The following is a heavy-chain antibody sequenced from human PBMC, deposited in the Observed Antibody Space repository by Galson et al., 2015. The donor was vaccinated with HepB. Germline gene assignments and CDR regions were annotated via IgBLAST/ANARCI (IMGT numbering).Heavy chain of an antibody. CDR1: GFTFDDYA. Sequence: SLRLSCAASGFTFDDYATHWVRQAPGKGLEWVSGISWNSGSIGYADSVKGRFTISRDNAKNSLYLQMNSLRAEDTALYYCAKGTVAGKSDIDYWGQGTLVTVSS. CDR2: ISWNSGSI. V-gene: IGHV3-9*01. CDR3: AKGTVAGKSDIDY. J-gene: IGHJ4*02. D-gene: IGHD6-19*01.